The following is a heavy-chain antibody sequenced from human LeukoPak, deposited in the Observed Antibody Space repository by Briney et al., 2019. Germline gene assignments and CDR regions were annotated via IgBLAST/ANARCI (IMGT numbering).Heavy chain of an antibody. CDR1: GGSISSYY. CDR3: ARDLSGSSWSYYYYYYMDV. Sequence: SETLSLTCTVSGGSISSYYWSWIRQPAGKGLEWIGRIYTSGSTNYNPSLKNRVTMSVDTSKNQFSLKLSSVTAADTAVYYCARDLSGSSWSYYYYYYMDVWGKGTTVTVSS. V-gene: IGHV4-4*07. J-gene: IGHJ6*03. D-gene: IGHD1-26*01. CDR2: IYTSGST.